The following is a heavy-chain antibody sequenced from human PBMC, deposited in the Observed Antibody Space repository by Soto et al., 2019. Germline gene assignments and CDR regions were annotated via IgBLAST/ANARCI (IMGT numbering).Heavy chain of an antibody. Sequence: ASVKVSCKASGYTFTGYYMHWVRQAPGQGLEWMGWINPNSGGTNYAQKFQGWVTMTRDTSISTAYMELSRLRSDDTAVYYCARAEVRGVISWFDPWGQGTLVTVSS. CDR3: ARAEVRGVISWFDP. CDR2: INPNSGGT. CDR1: GYTFTGYY. J-gene: IGHJ5*02. V-gene: IGHV1-2*04. D-gene: IGHD3-10*01.